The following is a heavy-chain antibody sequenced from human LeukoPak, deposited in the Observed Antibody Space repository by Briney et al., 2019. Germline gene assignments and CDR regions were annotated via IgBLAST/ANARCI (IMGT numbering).Heavy chain of an antibody. D-gene: IGHD3-10*01. J-gene: IGHJ4*02. CDR2: IKQDGSEK. CDR1: GSTFSSYW. CDR3: ACDGFRELLYDY. V-gene: IGHV3-7*01. Sequence: GGSLRLSCAASGSTFSSYWMSWVRQAPGKGLEWVANIKQDGSEKYYVDSVKGRFTISRDNAKNSLYLQMNSLRAEDTAVYYCACDGFRELLYDYWGQRTLVTVSS.